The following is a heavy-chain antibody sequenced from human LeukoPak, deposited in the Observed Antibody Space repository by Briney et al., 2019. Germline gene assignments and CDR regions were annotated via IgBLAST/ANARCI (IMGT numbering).Heavy chain of an antibody. D-gene: IGHD2-15*01. J-gene: IGHJ4*02. CDR2: IHYTGST. Sequence: SETLSLTCTVSGGSINSYYWSWVRQPPGKRMEWTGYIHYTGSTNYNPSLESRVTISVDTSKNQISLKVNSVTAADTAVYHCARGGWSHGYWGQGILVTVSS. CDR1: GGSINSYY. V-gene: IGHV4-59*01. CDR3: ARGGWSHGY.